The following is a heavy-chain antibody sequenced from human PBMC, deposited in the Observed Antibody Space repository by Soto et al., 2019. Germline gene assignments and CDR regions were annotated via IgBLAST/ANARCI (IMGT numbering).Heavy chain of an antibody. CDR2: INPNSGGT. CDR1: GYTFSDYY. V-gene: IGHV1-2*02. Sequence: AALTVTCTSSGYTFSDYYIHWVRQAPGQGLEWMGWINPNSGGTKYAPKFQGGVTMTRDTSITTAYMELSRLRSGDTAVYYCAREPATAKPEGVDFWGQGTLVTVSS. D-gene: IGHD1-1*01. J-gene: IGHJ4*02. CDR3: AREPATAKPEGVDF.